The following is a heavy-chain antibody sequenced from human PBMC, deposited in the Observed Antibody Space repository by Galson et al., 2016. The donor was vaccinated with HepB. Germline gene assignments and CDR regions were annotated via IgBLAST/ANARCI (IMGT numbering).Heavy chain of an antibody. CDR2: IYYSGST. D-gene: IGHD6-19*01. V-gene: IGHV4-61*01. CDR3: ARDQWLDHYHYYGMDV. Sequence: EPLSLTCTVSGGPISSGNYYWSWIRQHPGKGLEWIGYIYYSGSTRYNPSLKSRVTISVDTSKNQFSLKLSSVTAADTAVYYCARDQWLDHYHYYGMDVWGQGTTVTVSS. CDR1: GGPISSGNYY. J-gene: IGHJ6*02.